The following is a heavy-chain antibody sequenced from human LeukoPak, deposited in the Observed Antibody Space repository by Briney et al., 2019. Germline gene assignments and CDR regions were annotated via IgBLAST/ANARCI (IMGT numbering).Heavy chain of an antibody. CDR1: GYTFTSYG. CDR2: ISAYNGKT. Sequence: ASVKVSCKASGYTFTSYGMSWVRQAPGQGGEWMGWISAYNGKTNYAQKLQGRVTMTTDTSTSTAYMELRSLRPDDTAVYYCARTGPGGGYFDYWGQGTLVTVSS. CDR3: ARTGPGGGYFDY. D-gene: IGHD3-22*01. V-gene: IGHV1-18*01. J-gene: IGHJ4*02.